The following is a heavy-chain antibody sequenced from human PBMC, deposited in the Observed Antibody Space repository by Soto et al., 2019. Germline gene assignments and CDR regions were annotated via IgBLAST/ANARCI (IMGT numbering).Heavy chain of an antibody. Sequence: VRLLESGGGLVQPGGYLRLACAASGFSFNSSGMVWVRQAPGKGLEWVSVISARGVSSDYADSGEGRFTISRDNAKNVLSLERNSLRAQDTATYFCAKGSIDYSASVAHWGEATLVLVSS. J-gene: IGHJ4*02. CDR2: ISARGVSS. CDR1: GFSFNSSG. CDR3: AKGSIDYSASVAH. D-gene: IGHD1-26*01. V-gene: IGHV3-23*01.